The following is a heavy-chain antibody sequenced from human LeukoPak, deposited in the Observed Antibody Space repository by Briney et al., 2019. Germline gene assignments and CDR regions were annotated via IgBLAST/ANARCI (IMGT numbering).Heavy chain of an antibody. CDR1: GYTFTSYD. D-gene: IGHD2-2*02. V-gene: IGHV1-8*03. CDR3: ARDYCSSTSCYKRTFNY. J-gene: IGHJ4*02. CDR2: MNPNSGNT. Sequence: GASVKVSCKASGYTFTSYDINWVQQATGQGLEWMGWMNPNSGNTGYAQKFQGRVTITGNTSIGTAYMELSSLRSEYTAVYYCARDYCSSTSCYKRTFNYRGQGTLVTVSS.